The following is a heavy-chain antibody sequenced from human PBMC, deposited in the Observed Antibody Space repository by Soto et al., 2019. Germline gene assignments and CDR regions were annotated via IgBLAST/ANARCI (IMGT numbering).Heavy chain of an antibody. CDR3: ARDTQCSGSYYESLVDY. Sequence: GASVKVSCKASGYTFTSYYMHWVRQAPGQGLEWMGIINPSGGSTSYAQKFQGRVTMTRDTSTSTVYMELSSLRSEDTAVYYCARDTQCSGSYYESLVDYWGQGTLVTVSS. V-gene: IGHV1-46*01. CDR1: GYTFTSYY. J-gene: IGHJ4*02. CDR2: INPSGGST. D-gene: IGHD3-10*02.